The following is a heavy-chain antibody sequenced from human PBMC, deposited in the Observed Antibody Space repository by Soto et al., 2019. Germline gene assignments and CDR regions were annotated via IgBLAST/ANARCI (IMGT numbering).Heavy chain of an antibody. CDR1: GFTFSSYG. CDR2: ISYDGSNK. V-gene: IGHV3-30*18. Sequence: SLRLSCAASGFTFSSYGMHWVRQAPGKGLEWVAVISYDGSNKYYADSVKGRFTISRDNSKNTLYLQMNSLRAEDTAVYYCAKSYYDILTGLVYYYGMDVWGQGTTVTV. D-gene: IGHD3-9*01. CDR3: AKSYYDILTGLVYYYGMDV. J-gene: IGHJ6*02.